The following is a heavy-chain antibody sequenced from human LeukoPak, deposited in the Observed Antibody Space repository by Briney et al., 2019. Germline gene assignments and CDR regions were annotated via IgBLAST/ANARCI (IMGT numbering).Heavy chain of an antibody. J-gene: IGHJ5*02. CDR3: ARVVDPHAGNWFDP. CDR2: MNPNSGNT. CDR1: GYTFTSYD. D-gene: IGHD2/OR15-2a*01. Sequence: GASVKVSCKASGYTFTSYDINWVRQATGQGLEWMGWMNPNSGNTAYAQKFQGRVTMTRSTSINTAYLELSSLRPEDTAVYYCARVVDPHAGNWFDPWGQGTLVTVSS. V-gene: IGHV1-8*01.